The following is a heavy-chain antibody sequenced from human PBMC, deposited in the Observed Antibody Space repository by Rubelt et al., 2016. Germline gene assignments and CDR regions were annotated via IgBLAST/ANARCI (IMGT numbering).Heavy chain of an antibody. CDR1: GGSISSSDYY. CDR3: ALGDHSGTPIDY. V-gene: IGHV4-39*07. J-gene: IGHJ4*02. Sequence: QLHLQESGPGLVKPSETLSLNCTVSGGSISSSDYYWGWIRQPPGKGLEWIGNIFYSGSTHYNPSLKSRVTISVDPSKDHFSLKLTAVTAADTAVYYCALGDHSGTPIDYWGQGTVVTVSS. D-gene: IGHD1-1*01. CDR2: IFYSGST.